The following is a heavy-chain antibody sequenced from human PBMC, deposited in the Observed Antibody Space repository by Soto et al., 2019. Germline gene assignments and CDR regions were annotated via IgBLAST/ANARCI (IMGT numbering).Heavy chain of an antibody. CDR1: GYTFTSYG. J-gene: IGHJ4*02. D-gene: IGHD3-10*01. Sequence: QVQLVQSGAEVKKPGASVKVSCKASGYTFTSYGISWVRQAPGQGLEWIGWISAYNGNTKYTKTLQGRGNMTTDTTTTTAYMELRSLRSDDTAVYYCARETYYYGSGSGRLVDYWGQGTLVTVSS. CDR3: ARETYYYGSGSGRLVDY. V-gene: IGHV1-18*01. CDR2: ISAYNGNT.